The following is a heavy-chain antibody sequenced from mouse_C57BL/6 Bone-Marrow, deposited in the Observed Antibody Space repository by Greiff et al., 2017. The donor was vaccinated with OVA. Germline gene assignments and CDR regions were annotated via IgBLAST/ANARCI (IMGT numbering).Heavy chain of an antibody. Sequence: QVQLQQSGPGLVQPSQSLSITCTVSGFSLTSYGVHWVRQSPGKGLEWLGVIWSGGSTDYNAAFISRLSISKDNSTSQVFFKMNSLQADDTAIYYCARNLGYYGSDWYFDVWGTGTTVTVSS. D-gene: IGHD1-1*01. J-gene: IGHJ1*03. V-gene: IGHV2-2*01. CDR3: ARNLGYYGSDWYFDV. CDR1: GFSLTSYG. CDR2: IWSGGST.